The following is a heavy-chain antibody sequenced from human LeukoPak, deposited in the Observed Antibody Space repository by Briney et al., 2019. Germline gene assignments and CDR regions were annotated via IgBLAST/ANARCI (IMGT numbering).Heavy chain of an antibody. CDR1: GISFSDYS. CDR2: ISTSSAII. D-gene: IGHD3-16*01. J-gene: IGHJ4*02. CDR3: ARAVGPFDY. Sequence: GGSLRLSCAASGISFSDYSMNWVRQAPGKGLEWASYISTSSAIISYADSVKGRFTISRDNSKNTVYLQMNTLRDEDTAVYYCARAVGPFDYWGQGTLVTVSS. V-gene: IGHV3-48*02.